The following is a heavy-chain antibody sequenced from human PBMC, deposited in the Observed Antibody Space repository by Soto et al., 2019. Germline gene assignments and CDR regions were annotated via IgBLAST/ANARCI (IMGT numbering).Heavy chain of an antibody. CDR1: GGSISSGDYY. J-gene: IGHJ6*02. CDR3: FRGYCSGGSCYPRGGMDV. D-gene: IGHD2-15*01. V-gene: IGHV4-30-4*01. Sequence: SETLSLTCTVSGGSISSGDYYWSWIRQPPGKGLEWIGYIYYSGSTYYNPSLKSRVTISVDTSKNQFSLKLSSVTAADTAVYYCFRGYCSGGSCYPRGGMDVWGQGXTVTVYS. CDR2: IYYSGST.